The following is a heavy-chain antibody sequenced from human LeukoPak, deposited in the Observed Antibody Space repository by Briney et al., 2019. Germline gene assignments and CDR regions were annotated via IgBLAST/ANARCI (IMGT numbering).Heavy chain of an antibody. V-gene: IGHV3-7*03. Sequence: SGGSLRLSCIASGFTLRNNWMSWIRQAPGNGLEWVANIKKEGSEKHYVDSVKGRFTISRDNAKNSVYLQMNSLRDEDTAVYYCAREGGESYGMDVWGKGTTVTVSS. J-gene: IGHJ6*04. CDR3: AREGGESYGMDV. D-gene: IGHD3-10*01. CDR2: IKKEGSEK. CDR1: GFTLRNNW.